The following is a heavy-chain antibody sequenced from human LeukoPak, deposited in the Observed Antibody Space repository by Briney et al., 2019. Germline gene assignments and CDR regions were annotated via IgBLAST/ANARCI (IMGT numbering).Heavy chain of an antibody. V-gene: IGHV4-39*01. CDR2: TYYSGST. CDR3: SSYNWNDEFAFDI. J-gene: IGHJ3*02. CDR1: GGSISSSTYY. Sequence: SETLSLTCTVSGGSISSSTYYWGWIRQPPGKGLEWIGSTYYSGSTYYNPSLKSRVTISVDTSKNQFSLKLSSVTAADTAVYYCSSYNWNDEFAFDIWGQGTMVTVSS. D-gene: IGHD1-1*01.